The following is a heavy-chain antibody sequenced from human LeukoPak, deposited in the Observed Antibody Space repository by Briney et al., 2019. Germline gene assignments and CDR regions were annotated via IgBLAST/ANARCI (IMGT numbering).Heavy chain of an antibody. J-gene: IGHJ3*02. V-gene: IGHV3-21*01. D-gene: IGHD1-1*01. CDR1: GITFSNYN. CDR3: ARVRGTTGTTRAFDI. Sequence: GGSLRLSCAAPGITFSNYNMNWVRQAPGKGLEWISSITSSSSYTFYADSVKGRFTISRDNAKNSLYLQMNSLRAEDTAVYYCARVRGTTGTTRAFDIWGQGTMVTVSS. CDR2: ITSSSSYT.